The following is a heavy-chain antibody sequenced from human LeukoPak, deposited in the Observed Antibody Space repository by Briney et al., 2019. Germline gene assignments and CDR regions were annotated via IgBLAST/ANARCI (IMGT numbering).Heavy chain of an antibody. CDR3: VKLPDYSTWGGRFDP. J-gene: IGHJ5*02. CDR1: GFTFRMYA. V-gene: IGHV3-23*01. D-gene: IGHD6-13*01. Sequence: PGGSLRLSCAASGFTFRMYAMSWVRQAPGKGLEWVSSISGTGGNTYYADSVKGRFTISRDNSKNTLHLQMNSLVEDTAVYYCVKLPDYSTWGGRFDPWGQGTLVTVSS. CDR2: ISGTGGNT.